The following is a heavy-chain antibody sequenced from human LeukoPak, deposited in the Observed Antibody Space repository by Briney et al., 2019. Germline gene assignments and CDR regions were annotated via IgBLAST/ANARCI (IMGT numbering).Heavy chain of an antibody. Sequence: SETLSPTCTVSGGSISSGSYYWTWIRQPAGKGLEWIGRIYTSGSTNYNPSLKSRVTISVDTSKNQSSLKLSSVTAADTAVYYCARASALAADYWGQGTLVTVSS. J-gene: IGHJ4*02. V-gene: IGHV4-61*02. CDR2: IYTSGST. D-gene: IGHD6-19*01. CDR1: GGSISSGSYY. CDR3: ARASALAADY.